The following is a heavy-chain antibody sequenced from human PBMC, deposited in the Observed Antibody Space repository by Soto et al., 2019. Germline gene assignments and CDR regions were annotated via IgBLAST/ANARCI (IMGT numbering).Heavy chain of an antibody. CDR2: IYYSGST. J-gene: IGHJ3*02. CDR3: ASHPKLYYYDSSGYGAFDI. Sequence: SETLSLTCTVSSGSISSGDYFWSWIRQHPGKGLEWIGYIYYSGSTYYNPSLKSRVTISVDTSKNQFSLKLSSVTAADTAVYYCASHPKLYYYDSSGYGAFDIWGQGTMVTVS. D-gene: IGHD3-22*01. V-gene: IGHV4-31*03. CDR1: SGSISSGDYF.